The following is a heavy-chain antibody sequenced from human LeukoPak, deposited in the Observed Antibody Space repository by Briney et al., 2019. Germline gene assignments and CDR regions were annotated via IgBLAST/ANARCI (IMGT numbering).Heavy chain of an antibody. CDR1: GGTFSSYA. CDR3: ARKGGYCSSTSCLNWFDP. J-gene: IGHJ5*02. D-gene: IGHD2-2*01. V-gene: IGHV1-69*05. Sequence: ASVKVSCKASGGTFSSYAISWVRQAPGQGLEWMGGIIPIFGTANYAQKFQGRVTITTDEPTSTAYMELSSLRSEDTAVYYCARKGGYCSSTSCLNWFDPWGQGTLVTVSS. CDR2: IIPIFGTA.